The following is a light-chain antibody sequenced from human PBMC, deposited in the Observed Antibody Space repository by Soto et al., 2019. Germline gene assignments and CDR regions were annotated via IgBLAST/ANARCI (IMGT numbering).Light chain of an antibody. V-gene: IGKV3-15*01. J-gene: IGKJ4*01. CDR1: QSVSSN. CDR3: QEDNNWPRLT. Sequence: EIVMTQSPATLSVSPGARATLSCRASQSVSSNLAWYQQKPGQAPRLLIYGASTSATGIPARFSGSGSGTEFPLTISSLQSEDFALYYGQEDNNWPRLTVGGGTKVEIK. CDR2: GAS.